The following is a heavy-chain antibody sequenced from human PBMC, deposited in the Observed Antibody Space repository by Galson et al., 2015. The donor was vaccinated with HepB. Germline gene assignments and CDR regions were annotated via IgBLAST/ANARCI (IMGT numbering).Heavy chain of an antibody. J-gene: IGHJ4*02. CDR2: FDPEDGET. Sequence: SVKVSCKVSGYTLTELSMHWVRQAPGKGLEWMGGFDPEDGETIYAQKFQGRVTMTEDTSTDTAYMELSSLRSEDTAVYYCATPGGGFLEYRYWGQGTLVTVSS. D-gene: IGHD3-3*01. V-gene: IGHV1-24*01. CDR3: ATPGGGFLEYRY. CDR1: GYTLTELS.